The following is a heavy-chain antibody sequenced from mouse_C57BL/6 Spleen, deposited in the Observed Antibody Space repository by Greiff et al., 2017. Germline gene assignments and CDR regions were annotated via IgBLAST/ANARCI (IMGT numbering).Heavy chain of an antibody. V-gene: IGHV1-64*01. CDR2: IHPNSGST. Sequence: QVQLQQPGAELVKPGASVKLSCKASGYTFTSYWMHWVKQRPGQGLEWIGMIHPNSGSTNYNEKFKSKATLTVDKSSSTAYMQLSSLTSEDSAGYYCARNYYGSSYFDDWGQGTTLTVST. D-gene: IGHD1-1*01. J-gene: IGHJ2*01. CDR3: ARNYYGSSYFDD. CDR1: GYTFTSYW.